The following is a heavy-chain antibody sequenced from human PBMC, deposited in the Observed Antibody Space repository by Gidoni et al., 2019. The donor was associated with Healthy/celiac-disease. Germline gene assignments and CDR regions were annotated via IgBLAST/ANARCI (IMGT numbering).Heavy chain of an antibody. CDR1: GGSISSSSYY. D-gene: IGHD1-26*01. J-gene: IGHJ3*02. V-gene: IGHV4-39*07. Sequence: QLQLQESGPGLVKPSETLSLPCTVSGGSISSSSYYWGWIRQPPGKGLEWIGSIYYSGSTYYNPSLKSRVTISVDTSKNQFSLKLSSVTAADTAVYYCASHSGSYDAFDIWGQGTMVTVSS. CDR2: IYYSGST. CDR3: ASHSGSYDAFDI.